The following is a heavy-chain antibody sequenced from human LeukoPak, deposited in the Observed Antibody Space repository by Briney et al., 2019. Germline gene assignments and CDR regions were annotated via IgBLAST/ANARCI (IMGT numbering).Heavy chain of an antibody. D-gene: IGHD7-27*01. Sequence: GGSLRLSCAASGFTFSSYSMNWVRQAPGKGLDWVSYISSSSSTIYYADSVKGRFTISRDNAKNSLYLQMNSLRAEDTAVYYCASRLTGDAFDIWGQGTMVTVSS. J-gene: IGHJ3*02. V-gene: IGHV3-48*01. CDR3: ASRLTGDAFDI. CDR1: GFTFSSYS. CDR2: ISSSSSTI.